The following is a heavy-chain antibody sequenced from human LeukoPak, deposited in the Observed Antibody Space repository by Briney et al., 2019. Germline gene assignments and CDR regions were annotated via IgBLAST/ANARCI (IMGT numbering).Heavy chain of an antibody. Sequence: PGGSLRLSCAASGFTFSSYAMHWVRQAPGKGLEWVAVISYDGSNKYYADSVKGRFTISRDNSKNTLYLQMNSLRAEDTAVYYCAKSLLWFGELSILFDYWGQGTLVTVSS. CDR3: AKSLLWFGELSILFDY. CDR2: ISYDGSNK. CDR1: GFTFSSYA. V-gene: IGHV3-30-3*02. J-gene: IGHJ4*02. D-gene: IGHD3-10*01.